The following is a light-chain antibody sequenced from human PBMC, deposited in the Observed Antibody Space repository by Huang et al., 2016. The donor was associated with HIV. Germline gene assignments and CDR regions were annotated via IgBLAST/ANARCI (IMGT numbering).Light chain of an antibody. V-gene: IGKV3D-15*01. CDR1: AGVSNN. CDR3: QHYNNWPPWT. CDR2: GAS. Sequence: IVMTQSPVTLSVSPGERATLSCRASAGVSNNVAWYQQRPGQPPRLLIHGASTRHTGVPAKFSGRGSGTEFTLTITNLQPEDSAVYYCQHYNNWPPWTFGPGIQVEI. J-gene: IGKJ1*01.